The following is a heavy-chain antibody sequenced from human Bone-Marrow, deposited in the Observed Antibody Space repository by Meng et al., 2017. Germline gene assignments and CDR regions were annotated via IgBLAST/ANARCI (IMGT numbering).Heavy chain of an antibody. CDR3: AKDRITFGGVIVYDAFDI. CDR1: GFTFSSYA. CDR2: ISGSGGST. Sequence: GGSLRLSCAASGFTFSSYAMSWVRQAPGKGLEWVSAISGSGGSTYYADSVKGRFTISRDNAKNSLYLQMNSLRAEDTALYYCAKDRITFGGVIVYDAFDIWGQGTMVTVSS. D-gene: IGHD3-16*02. V-gene: IGHV3-23*01. J-gene: IGHJ3*02.